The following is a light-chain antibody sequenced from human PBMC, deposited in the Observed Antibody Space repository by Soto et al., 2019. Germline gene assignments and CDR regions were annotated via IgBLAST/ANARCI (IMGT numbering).Light chain of an antibody. Sequence: ENVLTQSPGTLSLSPGERATLSCRASQVTSRYLSWYQQRPGQAPRLLIYGSSSRATVIPDRFRGSGSWTDLTLTIMWLEPDDLGVYYSHHYRTSPISFGHGTR. CDR2: GSS. CDR1: QVTSRY. CDR3: HHYRTSPIS. V-gene: IGKV3-20*01. J-gene: IGKJ5*01.